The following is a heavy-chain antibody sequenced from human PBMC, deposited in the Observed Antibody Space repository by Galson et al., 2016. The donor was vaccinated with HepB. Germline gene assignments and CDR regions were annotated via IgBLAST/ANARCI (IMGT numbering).Heavy chain of an antibody. V-gene: IGHV3-15*01. CDR2: SKSKTDGGAI. CDR1: GFSFSTAW. D-gene: IGHD3-9*01. J-gene: IGHJ4*03. Sequence: SLRLSCAASGFSFSTAWMTWVRQAPGKGLEWVGRSKSKTDGGAIDYAAPVRGRFTISRDDPRDTLFLQMNSLKFEDTAVYYCTVCGLTGDLDYWGRGTRVAVSS. CDR3: TVCGLTGDLDY.